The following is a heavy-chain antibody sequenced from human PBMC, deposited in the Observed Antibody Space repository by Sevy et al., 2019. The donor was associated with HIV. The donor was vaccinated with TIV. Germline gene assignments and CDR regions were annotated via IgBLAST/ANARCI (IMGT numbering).Heavy chain of an antibody. V-gene: IGHV3-15*01. CDR2: IKSEIDGGAI. Sequence: GGSLRLSCAASGFTFSSAWMSWVRQAPGKGLEWVGRIKSEIDGGAIDYAAPVKGRFSISRKDSKNTVYLQMNILKTEDTAVYYCITDPGYRGYDEEVINYYYYGMDVWGQGTTVTVSS. CDR1: GFTFSSAW. J-gene: IGHJ6*02. CDR3: ITDPGYRGYDEEVINYYYYGMDV. D-gene: IGHD5-12*01.